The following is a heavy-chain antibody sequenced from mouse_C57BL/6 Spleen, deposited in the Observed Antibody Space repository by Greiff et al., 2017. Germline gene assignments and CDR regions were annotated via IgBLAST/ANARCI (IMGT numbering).Heavy chain of an antibody. CDR3: THDGYFAY. D-gene: IGHD2-3*01. CDR1: GFNIKDDY. CDR2: IDPENGDT. V-gene: IGHV14-4*01. Sequence: DVKLVESGAELVRPGASVKLSCTASGFNIKDDYMHWVKQRPEQGLEWIGWIDPENGDTEYASKFQGKATITADTSSNTAYLQLSSLTSEDTAVYYCTHDGYFAYWGQGTLVTVSA. J-gene: IGHJ3*01.